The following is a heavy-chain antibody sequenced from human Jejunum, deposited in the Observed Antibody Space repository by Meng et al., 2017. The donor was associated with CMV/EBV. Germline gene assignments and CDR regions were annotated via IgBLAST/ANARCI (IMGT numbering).Heavy chain of an antibody. Sequence: GGSVSSYYWSWIRRPPGKGLEWIGYKYYRETAHYNPSLKSRVTISVDTSKNLISLRLDSVTAADTAVYYCASTLYPKAWLNWFDPWGQGTLVTVSS. J-gene: IGHJ5*02. V-gene: IGHV4-59*02. CDR1: GGSVSSYY. CDR3: ASTLYPKAWLNWFDP. D-gene: IGHD2-2*02. CDR2: KYYRETA.